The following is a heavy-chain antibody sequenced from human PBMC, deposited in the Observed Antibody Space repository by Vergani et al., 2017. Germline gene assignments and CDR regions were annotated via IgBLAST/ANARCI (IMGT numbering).Heavy chain of an antibody. CDR2: ISAYNGNT. J-gene: IGHJ4*02. CDR3: ARGPYYDYVWGSYRYYDY. D-gene: IGHD3-16*02. CDR1: GYTFTSYG. Sequence: QVQLVQSGAEVKKPGASVKVSCKASGYTFTSYGISWVRQAPGQGLEWMGWISAYNGNTNYAQKLQGRVTMTTDTSTSTAYMELRSLGSDDTAVYYCARGPYYDYVWGSYRYYDYWGQGTLVTVSS. V-gene: IGHV1-18*01.